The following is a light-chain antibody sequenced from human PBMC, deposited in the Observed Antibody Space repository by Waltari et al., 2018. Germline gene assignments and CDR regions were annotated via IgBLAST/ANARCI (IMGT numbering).Light chain of an antibody. V-gene: IGLV2-14*03. CDR2: DVS. Sequence: QSALAQPASVSGSPGPSITISCTGTDSDIGAYNYVSWYQQHPGIAPKLLLYDVSDRPSGVSDRFSGSKSGKTASLTISGLQPEDAADYYCSSYTRRNTVIFGGGTKLT. CDR1: DSDIGAYNY. CDR3: SSYTRRNTVI. J-gene: IGLJ2*01.